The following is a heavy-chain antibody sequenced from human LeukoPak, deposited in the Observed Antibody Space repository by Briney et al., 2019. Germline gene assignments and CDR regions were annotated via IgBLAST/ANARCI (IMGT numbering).Heavy chain of an antibody. CDR2: IYHSGSI. D-gene: IGHD5-12*01. V-gene: IGHV4-4*02. Sequence: SETLSLTCGVSGVSITSGNWWSWVRQPPGKGVEWIGEIYHSGSINHNPSLKSRVTISVDKSKNQFSLKLNSVTAADTAVYYCWHSGYESGLDYWGQGTLVTVSS. CDR3: WHSGYESGLDY. J-gene: IGHJ4*02. CDR1: GVSITSGNW.